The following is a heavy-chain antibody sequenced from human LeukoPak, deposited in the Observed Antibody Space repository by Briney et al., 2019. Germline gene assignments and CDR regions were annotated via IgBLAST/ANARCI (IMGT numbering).Heavy chain of an antibody. Sequence: ASVKVSCKASGGTFSSYAINWVRQAPGQGLEWLGGIIPIFGTANSAQKFQGRVTITADKSTSTAYMELSSLRSEDTAVYYCASGRTDIVVVPATLRNYFFDYWGQGTLVTVSS. CDR2: IIPIFGTA. CDR1: GGTFSSYA. CDR3: ASGRTDIVVVPATLRNYFFDY. D-gene: IGHD2-2*01. V-gene: IGHV1-69*06. J-gene: IGHJ4*02.